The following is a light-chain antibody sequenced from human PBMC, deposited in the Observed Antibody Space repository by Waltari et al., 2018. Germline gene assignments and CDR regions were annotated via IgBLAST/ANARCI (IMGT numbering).Light chain of an antibody. J-gene: IGLJ2*01. CDR3: QAWDSSVV. CDR2: QDS. Sequence: SYELTQPPSVSVSPGQTASITCSGDKLGDKYACWYQQKPGQSPVLVIYQDSKRPSGIPELFSGSNSGNTATLTIGGTQAMDEADYYCQAWDSSVVFGGGTKLTVL. CDR1: KLGDKY. V-gene: IGLV3-1*01.